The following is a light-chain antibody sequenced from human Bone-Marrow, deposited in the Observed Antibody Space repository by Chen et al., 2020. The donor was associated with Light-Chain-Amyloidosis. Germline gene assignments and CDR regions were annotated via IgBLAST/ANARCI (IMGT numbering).Light chain of an antibody. CDR2: GTN. J-gene: IGLJ1*01. Sequence: HSVLTQPPSVSGAPGQRVTIPRTGSSSNIGAGYAVHWYQQLPGTAPKLLIFGTNIRPSGVPDRFSGSTSGTSASLAITGLQAEDEADYYCQSYDSSLSALYVFGTGTKVTVL. CDR3: QSYDSSLSALYV. V-gene: IGLV1-40*01. CDR1: SSNIGAGYA.